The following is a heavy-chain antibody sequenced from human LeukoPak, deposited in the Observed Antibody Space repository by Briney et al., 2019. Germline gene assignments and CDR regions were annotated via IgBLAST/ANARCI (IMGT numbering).Heavy chain of an antibody. Sequence: PGGSLRLSCAASGFTFSSYAMSWVRQAPGKGLVWVSAISGSGGSTYYADSVKGRFTISRDNSKNTLYLQMNSLRAEDTAVYYCAKDYYCSSTSCHARAFDIWGQGTMVTVSS. CDR3: AKDYYCSSTSCHARAFDI. J-gene: IGHJ3*02. CDR2: ISGSGGST. CDR1: GFTFSSYA. V-gene: IGHV3-23*01. D-gene: IGHD2-2*01.